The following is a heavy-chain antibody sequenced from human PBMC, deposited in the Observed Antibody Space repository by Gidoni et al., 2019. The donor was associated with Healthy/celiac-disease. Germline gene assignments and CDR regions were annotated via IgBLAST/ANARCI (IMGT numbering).Heavy chain of an antibody. D-gene: IGHD6-6*01. J-gene: IGHJ2*01. CDR2: ISSSSSYI. CDR3: ARGSGGIAARLGNWYFDL. V-gene: IGHV3-21*01. CDR1: GFTFSSYS. Sequence: EVQLVESGGGLVKPGGSLRLSCAASGFTFSSYSMNWVRQAPGKGLEWVSSISSSSSYIYYADSVKGRFTISRDNIKNSLYLQMNSLRAEDTAVYYCARGSGGIAARLGNWYFDLWGRGTLVTVSS.